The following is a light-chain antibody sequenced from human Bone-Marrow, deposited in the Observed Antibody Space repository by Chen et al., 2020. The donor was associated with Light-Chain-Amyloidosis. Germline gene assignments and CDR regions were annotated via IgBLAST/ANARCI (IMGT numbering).Light chain of an antibody. J-gene: IGLJ1*01. V-gene: IGLV2-14*01. Sequence: QSALTQPASVSGSPGQSITISCTRTSSDVGGDNHVSWYQQHTDKATKLMIYEVTNRPSWVPDRFSGSKYDNTASLTISGLQTEDEADYFCSSYTITNTLVFGSGTRVTVL. CDR1: SSDVGGDNH. CDR2: EVT. CDR3: SSYTITNTLV.